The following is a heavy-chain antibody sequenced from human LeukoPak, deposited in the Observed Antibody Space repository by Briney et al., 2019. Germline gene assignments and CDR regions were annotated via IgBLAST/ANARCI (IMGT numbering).Heavy chain of an antibody. CDR3: ARYYDSSGYYPPEGYYYYYMDV. Sequence: SETLSLTCTVSGGSISSHYWSWIRQPPGKELEWIGYIYYSGSTNYNPSLKSRVTISVDTSKNQFSLKLSSVTAADTAVYYCARYYDSSGYYPPEGYYYYYMDVWGKGTTVTVSS. D-gene: IGHD3-22*01. J-gene: IGHJ6*03. CDR1: GGSISSHY. CDR2: IYYSGST. V-gene: IGHV4-59*11.